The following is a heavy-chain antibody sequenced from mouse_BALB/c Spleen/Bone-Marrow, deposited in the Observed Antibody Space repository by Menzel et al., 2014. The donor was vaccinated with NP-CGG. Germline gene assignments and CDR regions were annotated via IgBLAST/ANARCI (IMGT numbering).Heavy chain of an antibody. Sequence: VQLVESGPGLVSPSQRLSIPCTVSGFSLTSYGLHWVRQPPGKGLEWLGVIWAGGSTNYNSALMSRLSISKDNSKSQVFLKMNSLQTDDTAMYYCASPIYYDYPLFAYWGQGTLVTVSA. D-gene: IGHD2-4*01. CDR1: GFSLTSYG. CDR2: IWAGGST. V-gene: IGHV2-9*02. CDR3: ASPIYYDYPLFAY. J-gene: IGHJ3*01.